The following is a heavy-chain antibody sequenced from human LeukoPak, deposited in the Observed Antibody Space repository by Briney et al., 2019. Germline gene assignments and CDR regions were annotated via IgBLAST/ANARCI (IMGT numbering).Heavy chain of an antibody. D-gene: IGHD7-27*01. V-gene: IGHV3-23*01. J-gene: IGHJ4*02. CDR1: GFTFSNKA. Sequence: AGGSLRLSCVASGFTFSNKAMSWVRQAPGMGLEWVTSTTQSGESSGYADSVKGRFTISRDNSKNTLFLQMDSLRVEDTAIYYCARESGSDWGYFDDWGQGTLVTVSS. CDR3: ARESGSDWGYFDD. CDR2: TTQSGESS.